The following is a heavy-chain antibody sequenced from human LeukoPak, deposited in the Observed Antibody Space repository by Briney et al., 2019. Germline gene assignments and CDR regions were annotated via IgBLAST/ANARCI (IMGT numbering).Heavy chain of an antibody. J-gene: IGHJ4*02. CDR2: ISPTTGGT. CDR3: ARDSDGGSAVAGNY. Sequence: ASVKVSCKASGYTFTGSYLHWVRQAPGQGLEWVGWISPTTGGTNYAQKFQGRVTMTRDTSNSTAYMELSRLRYDDTAVYYCARDSDGGSAVAGNYWGQGTLVTVSS. V-gene: IGHV1-2*02. D-gene: IGHD2-15*01. CDR1: GYTFTGSY.